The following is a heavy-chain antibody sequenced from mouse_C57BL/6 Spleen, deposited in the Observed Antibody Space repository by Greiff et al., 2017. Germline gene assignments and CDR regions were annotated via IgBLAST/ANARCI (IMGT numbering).Heavy chain of an antibody. CDR1: GYSFTGYF. CDR3: AGFITTVGARDCAMDY. D-gene: IGHD1-1*01. J-gene: IGHJ4*01. Sequence: EVQLQQSGPELVKPGDSVKISCKASGYSFTGYFMHWVMQSPGKSLEWIGRINPYSGDTFYNQKFKGKATLTVDKSSSTAHMELRSLTSEDSAVYYCAGFITTVGARDCAMDYWGQGTSVTVSS. V-gene: IGHV1-20*01. CDR2: INPYSGDT.